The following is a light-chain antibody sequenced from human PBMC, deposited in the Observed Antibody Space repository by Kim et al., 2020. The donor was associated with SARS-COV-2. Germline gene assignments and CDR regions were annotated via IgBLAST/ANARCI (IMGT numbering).Light chain of an antibody. J-gene: IGKJ1*01. CDR1: QGIGSN. CDR3: LQHNGYPRT. Sequence: DIQMTQSPSSLSASVGDRVTITCRASQGIGSNLGWYQQKPWKAPKCLISAASNLQSGVPSRFSGSGSGTEFTLTISSLQPEDFATYFCLQHNGYPRTFGQGTKVDIK. CDR2: AAS. V-gene: IGKV1-17*01.